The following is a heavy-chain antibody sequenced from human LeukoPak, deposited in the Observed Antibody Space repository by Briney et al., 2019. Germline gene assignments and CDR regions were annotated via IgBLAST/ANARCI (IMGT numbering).Heavy chain of an antibody. D-gene: IGHD3-22*01. Sequence: SETLSLTCTVSGGSISSYYWSWIRQPPGKGLEWIGYIYYSGSTNYNPSLKSRVTISVDTSKNQFSLKLSSVTAADTAVYYCARGQWFPTYWGQGTLVTVSS. CDR1: GGSISSYY. V-gene: IGHV4-59*08. CDR2: IYYSGST. J-gene: IGHJ4*02. CDR3: ARGQWFPTY.